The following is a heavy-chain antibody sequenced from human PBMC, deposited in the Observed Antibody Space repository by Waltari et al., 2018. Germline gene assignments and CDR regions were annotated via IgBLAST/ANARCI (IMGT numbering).Heavy chain of an antibody. Sequence: QVQLQESGPGLVKPSETLSLTCSVSGGSIGNSYWSWIRQPPEKGLEWIGYVYYTGSTNYNPSLKSRVTISVDTSKNQFSLKLRSVTAADTAVYYCAKFWSGFASWGQGTLVTVSS. CDR2: VYYTGST. J-gene: IGHJ4*02. D-gene: IGHD3-3*01. V-gene: IGHV4-59*01. CDR3: AKFWSGFAS. CDR1: GGSIGNSY.